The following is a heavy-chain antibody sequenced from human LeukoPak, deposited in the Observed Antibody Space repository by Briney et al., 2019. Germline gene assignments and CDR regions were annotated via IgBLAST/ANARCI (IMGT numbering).Heavy chain of an antibody. CDR2: IYPGDSDT. CDR3: ARQLYGSGSYYSYDAFDI. J-gene: IGHJ3*02. D-gene: IGHD3-10*01. Sequence: GESLQISCQGSGYSFTSYWIGWVRQMPGKGLEWMGFIYPGDSDTRYSPSFQGQVTISADKSISTAYLQWSSLKASDTAMYYCARQLYGSGSYYSYDAFDIWGQGTMVTVSS. CDR1: GYSFTSYW. V-gene: IGHV5-51*01.